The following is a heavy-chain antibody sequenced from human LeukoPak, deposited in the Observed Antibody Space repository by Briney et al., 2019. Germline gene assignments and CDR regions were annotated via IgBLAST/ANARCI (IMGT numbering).Heavy chain of an antibody. V-gene: IGHV4-59*01. J-gene: IGHJ3*02. CDR1: GGSIRSYF. Sequence: SETLSLTCTVSGGSIRSYFWSWIRQPPGKGLEWIGYVYYSGSTNYNPSLKSRVTISVDTSKNQFSLKLRSVTAADTAVYYCARVGSYAFGIWGQGTMVTVSS. CDR2: VYYSGST. CDR3: ARVGSYAFGI.